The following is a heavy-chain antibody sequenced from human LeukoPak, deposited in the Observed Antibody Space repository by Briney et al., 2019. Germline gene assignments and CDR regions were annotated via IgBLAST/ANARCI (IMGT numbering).Heavy chain of an antibody. Sequence: GASVKVSCKASGYIFTNYYMHWVRQAPGQGLEWMGIINPSGGSANYAQKFQGRVTVTRDMSTSTVYMELSSLRSEDTAVYFCARNLTKGDYGGREPWSPSPQ. D-gene: IGHD1-1*01. V-gene: IGHV1-46*01. CDR2: INPSGGSA. J-gene: IGHJ4*02. CDR3: ARNLTKGDY. CDR1: GYIFTNYY.